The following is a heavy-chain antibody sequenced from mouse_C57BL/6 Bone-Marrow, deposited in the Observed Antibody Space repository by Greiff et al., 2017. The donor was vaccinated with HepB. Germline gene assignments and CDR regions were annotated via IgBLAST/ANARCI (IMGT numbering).Heavy chain of an antibody. V-gene: IGHV14-4*01. CDR1: GFNIKDDY. CDR2: IDPENGDT. Sequence: VQLQQSGAELVRPGASVKLSCTASGFNIKDDYMHWVKQRPEQGLEWIGWIDPENGDTEYASKFQGKATITADTSSNTAYLQLSSLTSEDTAVYCCTSNWDGDWYFDVWGTGTTVTVSS. D-gene: IGHD4-1*01. CDR3: TSNWDGDWYFDV. J-gene: IGHJ1*03.